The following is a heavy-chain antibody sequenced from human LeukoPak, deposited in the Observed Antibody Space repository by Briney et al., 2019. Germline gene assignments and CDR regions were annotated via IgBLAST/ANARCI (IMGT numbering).Heavy chain of an antibody. Sequence: GRSLRLSCIASGFIFGDQAMSWVRQAPGKGLEWEGFIRSKAYGATTEYAASVKGRFTISRDDSNGIAYLQMDYLKTEDTALYYCSRGPILLWIHNGMDVWGQGTTVTVSS. CDR1: GFIFGDQA. J-gene: IGHJ6*02. CDR3: SRGPILLWIHNGMDV. V-gene: IGHV3-49*04. D-gene: IGHD3-10*01. CDR2: IRSKAYGATT.